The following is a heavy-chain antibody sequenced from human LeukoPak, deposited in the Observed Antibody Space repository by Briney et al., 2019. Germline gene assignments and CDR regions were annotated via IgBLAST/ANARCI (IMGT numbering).Heavy chain of an antibody. CDR1: GFIFSSYV. D-gene: IGHD3-16*01. Sequence: GGSLRLSCAASGFIFSSYVMGWVRQAPGKGLEWVSSISVGGGDTFASDSVKGRFTTTRENSKNTLYLQMTGLRVEDTAVYFCAKLNLGEMAYFDSWGQGTLVTVSS. CDR3: AKLNLGEMAYFDS. J-gene: IGHJ4*02. CDR2: ISVGGGDT. V-gene: IGHV3-23*01.